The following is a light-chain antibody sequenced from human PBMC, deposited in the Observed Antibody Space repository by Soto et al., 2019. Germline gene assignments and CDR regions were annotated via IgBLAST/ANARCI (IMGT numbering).Light chain of an antibody. CDR3: ISYTDRQSYL. CDR2: AVS. V-gene: IGLV2-14*03. CDR1: SSDIGSYDH. Sequence: QSVLTQPASVSGSPGQSITISCSGTSSDIGSYDHVAWYQQLPGKSPKLIIYAVSDRPSGVSDRFSGSKSGISASLTISGLQTEDEADYYCISYTDRQSYLFGTGTKVT. J-gene: IGLJ1*01.